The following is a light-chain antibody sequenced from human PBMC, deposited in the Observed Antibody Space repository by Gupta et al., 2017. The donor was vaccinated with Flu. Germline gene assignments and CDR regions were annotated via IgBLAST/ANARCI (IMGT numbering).Light chain of an antibody. CDR3: QQLNSYSIT. CDR2: AAS. V-gene: IGKV1-9*01. Sequence: DIQLTQSPSFLSASVGDRVTITCRASQDFSSYLAWYQQKPGKAPKLLIYAASTLRSGVPSWFSGSGSGTEFTLTISSLQPEDFATYYCQQLNSYSITFGQGTRLEI. J-gene: IGKJ5*01. CDR1: QDFSSY.